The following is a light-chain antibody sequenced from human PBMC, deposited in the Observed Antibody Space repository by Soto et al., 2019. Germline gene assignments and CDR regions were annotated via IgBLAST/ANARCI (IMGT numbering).Light chain of an antibody. Sequence: QSVLTQPASVSGSPGQSITISCTGTSRDVGGYDYVAWYQQYPDKAPKLMIFEVSNRPSGVSNRFSGSQSGNTASLTISGLQTEVEADYYCSAYAGSSVLFGGGTKLTVL. J-gene: IGLJ2*01. V-gene: IGLV2-14*01. CDR2: EVS. CDR1: SRDVGGYDY. CDR3: SAYAGSSVL.